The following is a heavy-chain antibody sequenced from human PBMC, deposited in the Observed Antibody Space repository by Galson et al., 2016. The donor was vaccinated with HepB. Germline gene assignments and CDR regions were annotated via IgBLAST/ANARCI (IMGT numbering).Heavy chain of an antibody. D-gene: IGHD3-22*01. CDR1: GFTFTKAW. CDR3: STLPDYYDGTGYWGNSDVFDI. V-gene: IGHV3-15*01. Sequence: SLRLSCAGSGFTFTKAWLHWVRQAPGKGLEWVGRIKSKDDAETIDYAAPVTGRFTISRDDSKSMLYLQMNSLKTDDTAVYYCSTLPDYYDGTGYWGNSDVFDIWGPGTVVTVSS. CDR2: IKSKDDAETI. J-gene: IGHJ3*02.